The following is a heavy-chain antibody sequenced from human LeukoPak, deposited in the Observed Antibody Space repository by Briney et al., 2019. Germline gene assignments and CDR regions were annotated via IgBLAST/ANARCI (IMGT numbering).Heavy chain of an antibody. CDR1: GGSFSGYY. J-gene: IGHJ5*02. Sequence: SETLSLTCAVYGGSFSGYYWSWIRQPPGKGLEWIGEINHSGSTNYNPSLKSRVTISVDTSKNQFSLKLSSVTAADTAVYYCARGSPSHYGSGSYYTRWFDPWGQGTLVTVSS. V-gene: IGHV4-34*01. CDR3: ARGSPSHYGSGSYYTRWFDP. CDR2: INHSGST. D-gene: IGHD3-10*01.